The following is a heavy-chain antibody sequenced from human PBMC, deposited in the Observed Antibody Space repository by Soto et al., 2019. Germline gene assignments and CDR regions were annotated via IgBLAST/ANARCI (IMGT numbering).Heavy chain of an antibody. J-gene: IGHJ4*02. D-gene: IGHD6-13*01. V-gene: IGHV3-9*01. CDR1: GFTFDDYA. Sequence: HPGGSLRLSCAASGFTFDDYAMHWVRQAPGKGLEWVSGISWNSGSIDYADSVKGRFTISRDNAKNSLYLQMNSLRAEDTALYYCAKDKGLASAGRIDYWGQGTLVTVSS. CDR2: ISWNSGSI. CDR3: AKDKGLASAGRIDY.